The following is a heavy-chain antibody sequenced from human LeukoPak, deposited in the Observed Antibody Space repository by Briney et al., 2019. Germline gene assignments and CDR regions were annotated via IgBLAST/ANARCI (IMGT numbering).Heavy chain of an antibody. CDR2: IIPIFGTA. CDR1: GGTFSSYA. Sequence: ASVKVSCKASGGTFSSYAISWVRQAPGQGLEWMGRIIPIFGTANYAQKFQGRVTITTDESTSTAYMELSSLRSEDTAVYCCARESPTMLDFDYWGQGTLVTVSS. CDR3: ARESPTMLDFDY. J-gene: IGHJ4*02. V-gene: IGHV1-69*05. D-gene: IGHD3-10*02.